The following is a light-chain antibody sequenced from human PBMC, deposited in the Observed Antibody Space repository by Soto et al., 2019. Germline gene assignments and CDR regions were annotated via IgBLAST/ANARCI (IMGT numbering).Light chain of an antibody. Sequence: DIQMTQSPSSLSASVGDSVTITCRASQGISNYLAWYQQKPGKVPKLLIYAASTLQSGVPSRFSGSGSGTDFTLTISSLQPEDVATYYCQKYNSAPPMYTFGQGTKLEIK. J-gene: IGKJ2*01. CDR2: AAS. CDR3: QKYNSAPPMYT. V-gene: IGKV1-27*01. CDR1: QGISNY.